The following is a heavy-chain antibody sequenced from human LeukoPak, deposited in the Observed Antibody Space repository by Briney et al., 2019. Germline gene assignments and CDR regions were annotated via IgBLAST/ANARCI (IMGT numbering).Heavy chain of an antibody. CDR1: GGSISSTNYY. Sequence: SETLSHTCSVSGGSISSTNYYWGWIRQPPGKGLEWIGGMYYSGSTYYNPSLKSRVNISLDTSKNQFSLKLNSVTAADTAVYYCSRVRGSSGALRALDIWGQGTMVTVSS. D-gene: IGHD3-10*01. V-gene: IGHV4-39*07. CDR2: MYYSGST. CDR3: SRVRGSSGALRALDI. J-gene: IGHJ3*02.